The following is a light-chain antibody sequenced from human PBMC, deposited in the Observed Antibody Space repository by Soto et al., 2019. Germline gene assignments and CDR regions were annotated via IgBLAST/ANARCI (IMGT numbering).Light chain of an antibody. V-gene: IGKV1-5*03. CDR2: KAS. Sequence: PCAFPLSPSVGDRVPITCRASQSISSWLAWYQQKPGKAPKLLIYKASSLESGVPSRFSGSGSGTDFTLTISSLQPDDFATYYCQQYYTYWTFGQGAKVDI. J-gene: IGKJ1*01. CDR1: QSISSW. CDR3: QQYYTYWT.